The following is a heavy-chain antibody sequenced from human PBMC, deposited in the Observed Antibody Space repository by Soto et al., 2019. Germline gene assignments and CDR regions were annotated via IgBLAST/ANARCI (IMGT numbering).Heavy chain of an antibody. CDR3: ARLPDYYDSSGYPGDAFDI. CDR2: IYYNGDT. CDR1: GGSMNSGGYY. V-gene: IGHV4-31*03. D-gene: IGHD3-22*01. Sequence: SETLSLTCSVSGGSMNSGGYYWSWIRQHPGKGLEWIGYIYYNGDTYYNPSLKSRVTISVDTSKNQFSLNLTSVTAADTAVYYCARLPDYYDSSGYPGDAFDIWGQGTMVTVSS. J-gene: IGHJ3*02.